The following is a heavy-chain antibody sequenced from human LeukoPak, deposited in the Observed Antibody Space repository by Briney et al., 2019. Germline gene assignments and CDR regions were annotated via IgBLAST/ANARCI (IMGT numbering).Heavy chain of an antibody. V-gene: IGHV4-31*02. Sequence: YSGSTYYNPSLKSRVTISVDTSKNQFSLKLSSVTAADTAVYYCARGDIVVVPAAINAFDIWGQGTMVTVSS. CDR3: ARGDIVVVPAAINAFDI. CDR2: YSGST. D-gene: IGHD2-2*02. J-gene: IGHJ3*02.